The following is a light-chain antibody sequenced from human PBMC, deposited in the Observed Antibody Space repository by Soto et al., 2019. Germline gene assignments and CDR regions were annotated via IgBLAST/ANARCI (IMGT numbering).Light chain of an antibody. CDR3: QQYDTFSGT. CDR2: HAS. V-gene: IGKV1-5*01. J-gene: IGKJ1*01. CDR1: QSISNW. Sequence: DLPMTQSPSTLPASVGDSVPITCRASQSISNWLAWYQKKQGTAPKLLIYHASTLESGVPSRFSGSGSGTKLTITIASLQPDDFETYYCQQYDTFSGTFGPGTKVDIK.